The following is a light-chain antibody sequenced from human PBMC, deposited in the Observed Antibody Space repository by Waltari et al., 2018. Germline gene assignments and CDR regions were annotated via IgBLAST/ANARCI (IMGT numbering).Light chain of an antibody. CDR2: DAP. J-gene: IGKJ4*01. CDR3: QQYDNLPERLT. CDR1: QDIRNY. Sequence: DIQMTQSPSSLSASVGDRVIITCQASQDIRNYLNWYQQKLGKAPKLLIHDAPNLETGVPSRFSGSGSGTHFTFTISNLQPEDIATYYCQQYDNLPERLTFGGGTKVEIK. V-gene: IGKV1-33*01.